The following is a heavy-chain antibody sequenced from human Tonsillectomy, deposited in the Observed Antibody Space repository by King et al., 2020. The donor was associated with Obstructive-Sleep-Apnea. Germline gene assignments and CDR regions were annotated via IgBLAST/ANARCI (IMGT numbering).Heavy chain of an antibody. J-gene: IGHJ4*02. Sequence: QLVQSGSELKKPGASVKVSCKASGYSFTNYAMNWVRQAPGQGLEWMGWINTNTGNPTYAQGFTGRFVFSLDTSVSTAFLQISSLKAEDTAVYYCARDVHSSWTYYFDYWGQGTLVTVSS. D-gene: IGHD6-13*01. V-gene: IGHV7-4-1*02. CDR2: INTNTGNP. CDR3: ARDVHSSWTYYFDY. CDR1: GYSFTNYA.